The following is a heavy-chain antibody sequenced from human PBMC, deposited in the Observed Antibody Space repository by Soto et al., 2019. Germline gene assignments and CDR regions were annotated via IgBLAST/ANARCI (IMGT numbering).Heavy chain of an antibody. D-gene: IGHD3-9*01. CDR2: ISDSGSS. V-gene: IGHV4-31*03. J-gene: IGHJ4*02. CDR3: ARTTFYDIFSDYYSLVDF. Sequence: QVQLQESGPGLVKPSQTLTLTCTVSGGSISSGSFYWSWIRQHPGKGLEWIGHISDSGSSYYNPSLESRVTISVDTSKNQFSLELSAVTAADTAVYFCARTTFYDIFSDYYSLVDFWGQGTLVTISS. CDR1: GGSISSGSFY.